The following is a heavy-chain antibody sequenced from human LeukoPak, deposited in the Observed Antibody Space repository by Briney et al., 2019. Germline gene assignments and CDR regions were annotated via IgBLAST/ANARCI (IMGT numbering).Heavy chain of an antibody. Sequence: SETLSLTCTVSGGSISSGGYSWSWIRQPPGKGLEWIGYIYHSGSTYHNPSLKSRVTISVDRSKNQFSLKLSSVTAADTAVYYCARVEMATIISDYWGQGTLVTVSS. J-gene: IGHJ4*02. CDR1: GGSISSGGYS. V-gene: IGHV4-30-2*01. D-gene: IGHD5-24*01. CDR3: ARVEMATIISDY. CDR2: IYHSGST.